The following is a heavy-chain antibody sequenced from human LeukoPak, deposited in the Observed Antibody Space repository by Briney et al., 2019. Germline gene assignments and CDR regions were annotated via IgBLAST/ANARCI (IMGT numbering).Heavy chain of an antibody. CDR2: ISSSSSYI. CDR3: ARYSSGYYFDY. CDR1: GFTFSSYS. D-gene: IGHD3-22*01. V-gene: IGHV3-21*01. Sequence: TAGGSLRLSCAASGFTFSSYSMTWVRQAPGKGLEWVASISSSSSYIYYADSVKGRFTISRDNAKNSLYLQMNSLRAEDTAVYYCARYSSGYYFDYWGQGTLVTVSS. J-gene: IGHJ4*02.